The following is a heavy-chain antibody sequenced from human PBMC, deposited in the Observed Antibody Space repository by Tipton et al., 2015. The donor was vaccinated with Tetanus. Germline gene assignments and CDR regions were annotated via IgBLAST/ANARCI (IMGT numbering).Heavy chain of an antibody. V-gene: IGHV3-23*01. Sequence: SLRLSCAASGFMFSSYTMSWVRQAPGKGLECVSAIGGSGGASYYADSVKGRFTISRDNSKSTLYLQVHSLRVEGTAIYFCAKGRAAATYFFDYWGQGTPVTVSS. D-gene: IGHD6-25*01. CDR3: AKGRAAATYFFDY. CDR1: GFMFSSYT. CDR2: IGGSGGAS. J-gene: IGHJ4*02.